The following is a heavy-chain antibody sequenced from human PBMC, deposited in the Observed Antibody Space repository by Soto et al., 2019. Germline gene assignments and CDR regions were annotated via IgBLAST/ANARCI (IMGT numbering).Heavy chain of an antibody. V-gene: IGHV1-69*12. Sequence: QVQLVQSGAEVKKPGSSVKVSCKASGGTFSSYGISWVRQAPGQGLEWMGGIIPIFGTTNYAQKFQGRVTIPADESTSTAYMELSSLRSEDTAVYFCARERGYSSSWRYDYWGQGTLVTVSS. D-gene: IGHD6-13*01. J-gene: IGHJ4*02. CDR2: IIPIFGTT. CDR1: GGTFSSYG. CDR3: ARERGYSSSWRYDY.